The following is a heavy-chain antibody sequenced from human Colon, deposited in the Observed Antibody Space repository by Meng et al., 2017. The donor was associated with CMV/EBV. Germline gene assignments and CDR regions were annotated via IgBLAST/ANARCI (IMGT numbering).Heavy chain of an antibody. Sequence: GGSLSLSCTASGFTFGDHFMDWVRQSPGKGLEWVGRAKNKAWQYGTEYAASVKGRFFISRDDSTGSLYLHMNSLKHEDTAVYYCVRDGRMYAFDYWGQGTLVTVSS. CDR3: VRDGRMYAFDY. D-gene: IGHD2-8*01. V-gene: IGHV3-72*01. CDR2: AKNKAWQYGT. CDR1: GFTFGDHF. J-gene: IGHJ4*02.